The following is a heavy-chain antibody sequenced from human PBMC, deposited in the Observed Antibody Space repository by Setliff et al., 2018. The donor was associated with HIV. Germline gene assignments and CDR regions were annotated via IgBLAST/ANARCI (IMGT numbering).Heavy chain of an antibody. D-gene: IGHD7-27*01. CDR3: ARGGLGYFYYYYMDV. CDR2: ISGTGGST. CDR1: GFTFSSYA. V-gene: IGHV3-23*01. J-gene: IGHJ6*03. Sequence: GGSLRLSCSASGFTFSSYAMSWVRQAPGKGLEWVSVISGTGGSTYYADSVKGRFTISRDNSKNSLDLQMNSLRAEDTAVYYCARGGLGYFYYYYMDVWGKGTTVTVSS.